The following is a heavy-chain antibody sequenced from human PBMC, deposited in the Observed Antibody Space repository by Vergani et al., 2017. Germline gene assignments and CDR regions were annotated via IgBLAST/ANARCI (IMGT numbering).Heavy chain of an antibody. CDR2: IYSGGST. J-gene: IGHJ4*02. CDR3: AKDIERWQWLGGYDY. V-gene: IGHV3-53*01. CDR1: GFTVSSNY. Sequence: EVQLVESGGGLIQPGGSLRLSCAASGFTVSSNYMSWVRQAPGKGLEWVSVIYSGGSTYYADSVKGRFTISRDNAKNSLYLQMNSLRAEDTALYYCAKDIERWQWLGGYDYWGQGTLVTVSS. D-gene: IGHD6-19*01.